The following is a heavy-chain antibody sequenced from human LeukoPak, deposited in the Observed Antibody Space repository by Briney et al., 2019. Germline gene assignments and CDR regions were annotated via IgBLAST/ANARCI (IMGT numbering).Heavy chain of an antibody. V-gene: IGHV3-48*04. D-gene: IGHD2-15*01. CDR2: ISSSSSTI. CDR1: GFTFSSYS. CDR3: ARDGRYCSGGSCYSLSPDY. Sequence: GGSLRLSCAVSGFTFSSYSMNWVRQAPGKGLEWVSYISSSSSTIYYADSVKGRFTISRDNAKNSLYLQMNSLRAEDTAVYYCARDGRYCSGGSCYSLSPDYWGQGTLVTVSS. J-gene: IGHJ4*02.